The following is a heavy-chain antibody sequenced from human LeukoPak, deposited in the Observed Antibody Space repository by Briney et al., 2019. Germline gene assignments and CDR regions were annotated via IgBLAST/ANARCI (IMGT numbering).Heavy chain of an antibody. J-gene: IGHJ4*02. V-gene: IGHV3-30*18. Sequence: GRSLRLSCAASGFTFSTYGMHWDRQAPGKGLEWVAVISYDGSNKYYADSVKGRFTISRANSKNTLYLQMKSLRAEDTAGYYNGKDRPWTDYWGQGTLVTVSS. CDR1: GFTFSTYG. CDR2: ISYDGSNK. CDR3: GKDRPWTDY. D-gene: IGHD1-1*01.